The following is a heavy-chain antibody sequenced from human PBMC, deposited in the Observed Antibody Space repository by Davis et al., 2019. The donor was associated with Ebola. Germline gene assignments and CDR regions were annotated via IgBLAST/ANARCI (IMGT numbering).Heavy chain of an antibody. J-gene: IGHJ5*02. CDR1: GFAFSSYA. CDR3: VKGSSGTWYNNWFDP. D-gene: IGHD6-13*01. Sequence: GESLKISCSASGFAFSSYAMHWVRQAPGKGLEYVSAINTNGGSTNYADSVKGRFTISRDNSKNTLFLQMSSLRDDDTAVYYCVKGSSGTWYNNWFDPWGQGTLVTVSS. CDR2: INTNGGST. V-gene: IGHV3-64D*06.